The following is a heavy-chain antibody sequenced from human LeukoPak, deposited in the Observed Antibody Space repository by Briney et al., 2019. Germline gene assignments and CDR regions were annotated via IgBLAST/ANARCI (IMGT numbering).Heavy chain of an antibody. CDR2: TNHSGST. D-gene: IGHD6-6*01. CDR1: GGSFSGYY. Sequence: SETLSLTCAVYGGSFSGYYWSWIRQPPGKGLEWIGETNHSGSTNYNPSLKSRVTISVDTSKNQFSLKLSSVTAADTAVYYCATLGSYSSSSGHYFDYWGQGTLVTVSS. J-gene: IGHJ4*02. V-gene: IGHV4-34*01. CDR3: ATLGSYSSSSGHYFDY.